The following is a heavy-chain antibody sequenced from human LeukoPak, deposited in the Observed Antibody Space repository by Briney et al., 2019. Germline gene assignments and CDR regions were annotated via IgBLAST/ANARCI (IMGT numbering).Heavy chain of an antibody. CDR1: GLTFSTYW. V-gene: IGHV3-74*01. CDR2: INGDGSL. D-gene: IGHD6-13*01. CDR3: AGGASSTVHY. Sequence: GGSLRLSCAASGLTFSTYWMHWVRQAPGKGLVWVSRINGDGSLSYADSVKGRFTISRDNTKNKLYLQMNSLRAEDTAVYYCAGGASSTVHYWGQGTLVTVSS. J-gene: IGHJ4*02.